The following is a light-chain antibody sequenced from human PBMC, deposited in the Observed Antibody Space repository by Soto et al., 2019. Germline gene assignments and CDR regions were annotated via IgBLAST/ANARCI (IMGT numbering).Light chain of an antibody. V-gene: IGLV2-23*03. J-gene: IGLJ2*01. Sequence: QSALTQPASVSGSPGQPITISCTGTSSDVGSYNLVSWYQQHPGKAPKLMIYEGSKRPSGVSNRFSGSKSGNTASLTISGLQAEDEADYYCCSYAGSSTFVVFGGGTQLTVL. CDR1: SSDVGSYNL. CDR2: EGS. CDR3: CSYAGSSTFVV.